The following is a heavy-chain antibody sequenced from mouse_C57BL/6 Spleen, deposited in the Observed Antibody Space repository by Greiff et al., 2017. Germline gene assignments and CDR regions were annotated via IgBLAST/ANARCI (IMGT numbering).Heavy chain of an antibody. Sequence: EVKLVESGAELVRPGASVKLSCTASGFNIKDDYMHWVKQRPEQGLEWIGWIDPENGDTEYASKFQGKATITADTSSNTAYLQLSSLTSEDTAVYYCTTLTGFFDYWGQGTTLTVSS. CDR1: GFNIKDDY. V-gene: IGHV14-4*01. CDR3: TTLTGFFDY. D-gene: IGHD4-1*01. CDR2: IDPENGDT. J-gene: IGHJ2*01.